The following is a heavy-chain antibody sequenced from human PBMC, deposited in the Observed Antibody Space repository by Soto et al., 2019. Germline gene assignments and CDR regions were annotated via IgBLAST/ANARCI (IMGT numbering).Heavy chain of an antibody. CDR1: GLTFSSYA. CDR2: ISGSGGST. Sequence: GGSLRLSCAASGLTFSSYAMSWVRQAPGKGLEWVSAISGSGGSTYYADSVKGRFTISRDNSKNTLYLQMNSLRAEDTAVYYRAKDQLSVRGFIHNLFNPGGLVRLVNVS. J-gene: IGHJ5*02. V-gene: IGHV3-23*01. D-gene: IGHD3-10*02. CDR3: AKDQLSVRGFIHNLFNP.